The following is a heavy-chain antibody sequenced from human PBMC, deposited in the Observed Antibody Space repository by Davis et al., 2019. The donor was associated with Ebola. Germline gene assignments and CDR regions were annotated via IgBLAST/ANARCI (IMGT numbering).Heavy chain of an antibody. J-gene: IGHJ4*02. D-gene: IGHD3-10*01. CDR1: GFSLSTRGVG. V-gene: IGHV2-5*01. CDR3: AVFLSGSDYQLFDY. Sequence: SGPTLVKPTQTLTLTCTFSGFSLSTRGVGVGWIRQPPGKALEWLALIYWTDDKRYSPSLKTRLTITKDTSKNQVVLTLTDMDPVDTATYFCAVFLSGSDYQLFDYWGQGALVTVSS. CDR2: IYWTDDK.